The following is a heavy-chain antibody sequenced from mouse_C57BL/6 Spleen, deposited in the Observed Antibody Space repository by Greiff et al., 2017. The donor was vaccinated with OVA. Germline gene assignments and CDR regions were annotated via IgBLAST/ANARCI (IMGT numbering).Heavy chain of an antibody. CDR3: TRSYGYLYAMDY. V-gene: IGHV1-15*01. Sequence: QVHVKQSGAELVRPGASVTLSCKASGHTFTDYEMHWVKQTPVHGLEWIGAIDPETGGTAYNQKFKGKAILTADKSSSTAYMELRSLTSEDSAVYYCTRSYGYLYAMDYWGQGTSVTVSS. CDR2: IDPETGGT. CDR1: GHTFTDYE. D-gene: IGHD2-2*01. J-gene: IGHJ4*01.